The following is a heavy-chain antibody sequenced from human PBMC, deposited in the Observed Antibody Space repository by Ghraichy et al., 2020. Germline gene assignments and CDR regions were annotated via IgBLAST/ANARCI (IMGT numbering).Heavy chain of an antibody. V-gene: IGHV6-1*01. Sequence: SQTLSLTCAISGDSVSSNSAAWNWIRQSPSRGLEWLGRTYYRSKWYNDYTLSVKSRITINPDTSKNQFSLQLNSVTPEDTAVYYCARDPGVYSSGYPGYFDLWGRGTLVTVSS. J-gene: IGHJ2*01. CDR2: TYYRSKWYN. CDR1: GDSVSSNSAA. D-gene: IGHD3-22*01. CDR3: ARDPGVYSSGYPGYFDL.